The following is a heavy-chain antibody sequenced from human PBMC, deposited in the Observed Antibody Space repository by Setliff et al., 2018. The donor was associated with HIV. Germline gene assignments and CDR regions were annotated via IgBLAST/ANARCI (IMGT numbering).Heavy chain of an antibody. CDR3: ARGRDDYNYDPFDI. J-gene: IGHJ3*02. V-gene: IGHV4-34*01. CDR1: GGSFNGYY. CDR2: VNHSGST. Sequence: ETLSLTCAVYGGSFNGYYWSWIRQPPGKGLEWIGEVNHSGSTNYNPSLKSRVTISVDTSKNQFSLKLSSVTAADTAVYYCARGRDDYNYDPFDIWGQGTMVTVSS. D-gene: IGHD4-4*01.